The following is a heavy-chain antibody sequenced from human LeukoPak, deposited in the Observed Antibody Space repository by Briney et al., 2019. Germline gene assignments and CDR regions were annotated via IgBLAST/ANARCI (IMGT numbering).Heavy chain of an antibody. J-gene: IGHJ6*03. CDR2: ISSSSSYI. CDR3: ARDGSSSFGFYYYMDV. CDR1: GFIFDNYE. V-gene: IGHV3-21*01. Sequence: GGSLRLSCTASGFIFDNYEMNWVRQAPGKGLEWVSSISSSSSYIYYADSVKGRFTISRDNAKNSLYLQMNSLRAEDTAVYYCARDGSSSFGFYYYMDVWGKGTTVTISS. D-gene: IGHD6-13*01.